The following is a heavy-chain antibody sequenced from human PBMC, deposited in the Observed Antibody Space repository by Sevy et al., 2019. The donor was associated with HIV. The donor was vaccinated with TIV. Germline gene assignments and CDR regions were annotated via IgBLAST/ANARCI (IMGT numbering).Heavy chain of an antibody. D-gene: IGHD3-10*01. CDR1: GGTFSSYA. CDR2: TIPIFGTA. J-gene: IGHJ4*02. Sequence: ASVKVSCKASGGTFSSYAISWVRQAPGQGLEWMGGTIPIFGTANYAQKFQGRVTITADESTSTAYMELSSLRSEDTAVYYCARSRSHYYGSGSYKRAFDYWGQGTLVTVSS. V-gene: IGHV1-69*13. CDR3: ARSRSHYYGSGSYKRAFDY.